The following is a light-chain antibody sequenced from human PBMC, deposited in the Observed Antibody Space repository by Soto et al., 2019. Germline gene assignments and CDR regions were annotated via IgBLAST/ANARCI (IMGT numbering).Light chain of an antibody. CDR1: QSVSGN. CDR2: DAS. J-gene: IGKJ3*01. Sequence: EVVMTQSPATLSVSPGERVTLSCRASQSVSGNLAWYQQKPGQAPRLLIYDASSRATGIPDRISGSGSGTDFTLTISRLEPEDFAVYYCQQYGSAPFTFGPGTKVDIK. V-gene: IGKV3-20*01. CDR3: QQYGSAPFT.